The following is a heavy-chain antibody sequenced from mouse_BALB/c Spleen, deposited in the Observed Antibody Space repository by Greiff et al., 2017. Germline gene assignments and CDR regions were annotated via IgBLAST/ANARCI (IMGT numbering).Heavy chain of an antibody. CDR2: IWAGGST. CDR1: GFSLTSYG. V-gene: IGHV2-9*02. J-gene: IGHJ2*01. CDR3: ARDLGYDGYDFDY. D-gene: IGHD1-2*01. Sequence: VMLVESGPGLVAPSQSLSITCTVSGFSLTSYGVHWVRQPPGKGLEWLGVIWAGGSTNYNSALMSRLSISKDNSKSQVFLKMNSLQTDDTAMYYCARDLGYDGYDFDYWGQGTTLTVSS.